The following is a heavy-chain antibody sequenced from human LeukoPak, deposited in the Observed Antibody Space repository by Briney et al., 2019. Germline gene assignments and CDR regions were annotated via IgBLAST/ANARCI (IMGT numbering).Heavy chain of an antibody. CDR3: ARDLKSGGWYLDY. CDR2: ISSSSSTI. J-gene: IGHJ4*02. D-gene: IGHD2-15*01. V-gene: IGHV3-48*01. Sequence: GGSLRLSCAASGFTFSSYSMNWVRQAPGKGLEWVSYISSSSSTIYYADSVKGRFTISRDNSKNTLYLQMNSLRAEDTAVYYCARDLKSGGWYLDYWGQGTLVTVSS. CDR1: GFTFSSYS.